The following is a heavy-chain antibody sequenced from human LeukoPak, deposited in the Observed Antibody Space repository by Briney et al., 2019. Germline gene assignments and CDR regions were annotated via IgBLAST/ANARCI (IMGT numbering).Heavy chain of an antibody. Sequence: GGSLRLSCAASGFTFSSYGMHWVRQAPGKGLDWGAFIRYDGSNKYYADSVKGRFTISRDNSKNTLYLQMNSLRAEDTAVYYCAKDHGYYDSSGYPDFDYWGQGTLVTVSS. CDR1: GFTFSSYG. CDR3: AKDHGYYDSSGYPDFDY. CDR2: IRYDGSNK. J-gene: IGHJ4*02. D-gene: IGHD3-22*01. V-gene: IGHV3-30*02.